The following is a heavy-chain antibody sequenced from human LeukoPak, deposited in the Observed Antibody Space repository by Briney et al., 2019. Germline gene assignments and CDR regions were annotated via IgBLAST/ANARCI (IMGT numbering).Heavy chain of an antibody. J-gene: IGHJ4*02. CDR2: SRNKAESYTT. D-gene: IGHD6-19*01. CDR3: VRVGSVAGSDYLDY. CDR1: GFTFSDHF. Sequence: GGSLRLSCAVSGFTFSDHFLDWVRQAPGKGLEWVGHSRNKAESYTTEYAASVKGRFTISRDESQNSLNLQMNSLKTDDTAVYYCVRVGSVAGSDYLDYWGQGTLVTVSS. V-gene: IGHV3-72*01.